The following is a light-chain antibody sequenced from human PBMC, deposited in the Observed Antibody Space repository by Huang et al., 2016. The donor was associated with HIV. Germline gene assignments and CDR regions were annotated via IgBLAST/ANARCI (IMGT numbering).Light chain of an antibody. CDR2: AAS. CDR1: QSISNY. Sequence: DIQMTQSPSSLSASVGDRVTITCRASQSISNYLNWYQQKPGKAPKLLIYAASSLQSGVPSRFSGSGSGTEFTLTISSLQPEDFATYYCQQSYSTLFTFGPGTKVDFK. V-gene: IGKV1-39*01. CDR3: QQSYSTLFT. J-gene: IGKJ3*01.